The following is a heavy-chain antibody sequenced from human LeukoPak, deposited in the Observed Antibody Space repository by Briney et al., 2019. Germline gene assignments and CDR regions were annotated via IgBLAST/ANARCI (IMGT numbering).Heavy chain of an antibody. J-gene: IGHJ4*02. CDR1: GFTFSSYG. Sequence: QPGGSLRLSCAASGFTFSSYGMHWVRQAPGKGLEWVSSISWNSGRMDYADSVKGRFTISRDNAKNSLYLQMNSLRVEDMALYYCAKDVNYSPSGTFDYWGQGTLVTVSS. V-gene: IGHV3-9*03. CDR2: ISWNSGRM. D-gene: IGHD3-10*01. CDR3: AKDVNYSPSGTFDY.